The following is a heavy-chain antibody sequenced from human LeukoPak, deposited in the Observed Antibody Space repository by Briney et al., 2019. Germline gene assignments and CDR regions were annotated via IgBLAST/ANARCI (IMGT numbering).Heavy chain of an antibody. J-gene: IGHJ4*02. CDR3: ARGLERSLYYFDY. D-gene: IGHD6-13*01. CDR2: ISYDGSNK. CDR1: GFTFSSYA. V-gene: IGHV3-30-3*01. Sequence: GGSLRLPCAASGFTFSSYAMHWVRQAPGKGLEWVAVISYDGSNKYYADSVKGRFTISRDNSKNTLYLQMNSLRAEDTALYYCARGLERSLYYFDYWGQGTLVTVSS.